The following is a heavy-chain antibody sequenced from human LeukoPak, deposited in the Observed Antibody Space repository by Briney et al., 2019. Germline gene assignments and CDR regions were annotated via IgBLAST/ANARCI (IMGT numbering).Heavy chain of an antibody. CDR2: IGIDSGNT. CDR3: ARDYKYAFDN. V-gene: IGHV3-48*03. CDR1: GFTFSSYE. Sequence: GGSLRLSCAASGFTFSSYEMNWVRQAPGKGLEWISYIGIDSGNTNYADSVKGRFTISGDKAKNSLYLQMNSLRVEDTAVYYCARDYKYAFDNWGQGTLVTVSS. J-gene: IGHJ4*02. D-gene: IGHD5-24*01.